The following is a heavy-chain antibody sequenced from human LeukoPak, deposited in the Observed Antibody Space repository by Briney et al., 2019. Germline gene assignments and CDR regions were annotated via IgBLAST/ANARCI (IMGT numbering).Heavy chain of an antibody. Sequence: GESLKISCMTSGYSFTYYWIGWVRQMPGRGLEWLGVIFPGDSKTRYSPSFQGQVTISADRSSSTAYLQWSSLQASDTAMYYCARLWFGELAGIDYWGQGTLVTSST. CDR1: GYSFTYYW. CDR3: ARLWFGELAGIDY. D-gene: IGHD3-10*01. V-gene: IGHV5-51*01. CDR2: IFPGDSKT. J-gene: IGHJ4*02.